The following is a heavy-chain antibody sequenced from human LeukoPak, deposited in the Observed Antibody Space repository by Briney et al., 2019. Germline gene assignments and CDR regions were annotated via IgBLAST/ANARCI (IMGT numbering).Heavy chain of an antibody. J-gene: IGHJ4*02. Sequence: GGSLRLSCAASGFTFSSYSMNWVRQAPGKGLEWDSSISSSSSYIYYADSVKGRFTIPRDNAKNSLYLQMNSLRAEDTAVYYCARPTAMVLLNYWGQGTLVTVSS. V-gene: IGHV3-21*01. CDR3: ARPTAMVLLNY. CDR2: ISSSSSYI. D-gene: IGHD5-18*01. CDR1: GFTFSSYS.